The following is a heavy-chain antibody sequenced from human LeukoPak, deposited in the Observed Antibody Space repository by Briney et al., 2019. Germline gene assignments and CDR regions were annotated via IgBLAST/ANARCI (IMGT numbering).Heavy chain of an antibody. J-gene: IGHJ4*02. V-gene: IGHV4-4*02. CDR3: GRDKGEGKNYFDY. D-gene: IGHD3-10*01. CDR1: GGSISSSNW. Sequence: SETLSLTCAVSGGSISSSNWWSWVRQPPGRGLEWIGEIYHSGSTNYNPSLKSRVTISVDKSKNQFSLKLSSVTAADTAVYYCGRDKGEGKNYFDYGGQGTLVTVSS. CDR2: IYHSGST.